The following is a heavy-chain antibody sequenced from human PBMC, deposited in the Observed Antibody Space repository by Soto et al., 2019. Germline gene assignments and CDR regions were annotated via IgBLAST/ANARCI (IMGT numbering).Heavy chain of an antibody. J-gene: IGHJ6*02. D-gene: IGHD7-27*01. CDR1: GYTFTSDD. CDR2: MNRNSGNT. Sequence: QVQLVQSGAEVKKPGASVKVSCKASGYTFTSDDINWVRQATGQGLEWMGWMNRNSGNTGYAQKFQGRVTMTWNTSIGTAYMELSSRRSEDTAVYYCARERRLGIDGMDVWGQGTTVTVSS. CDR3: ARERRLGIDGMDV. V-gene: IGHV1-8*01.